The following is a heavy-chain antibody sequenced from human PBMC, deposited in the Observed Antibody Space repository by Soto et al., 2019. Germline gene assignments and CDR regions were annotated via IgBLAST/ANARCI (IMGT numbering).Heavy chain of an antibody. CDR1: RYTFTSYG. V-gene: IGHV1-46*01. J-gene: IGHJ6*02. CDR2: INPSGGST. D-gene: IGHD3-10*01. Sequence: VASVKVSCKASRYTFTSYGISWVRQAPGQGLERMGIINPSGGSTSYAQKFQGRVTMTRDTSTSTVYMELSSLRSEDTAVYYCARDKWLGAYFRSQKLYGMDVWGQGTTGTVSS. CDR3: ARDKWLGAYFRSQKLYGMDV.